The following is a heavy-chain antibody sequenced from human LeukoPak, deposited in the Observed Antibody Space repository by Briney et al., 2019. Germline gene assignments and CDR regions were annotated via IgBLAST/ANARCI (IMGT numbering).Heavy chain of an antibody. Sequence: GGSLRLSCAASGFTFRSYWMHWVRQAPRKGLVWVSRIKSDGSTNYADSVKGRFTISRDNAKNTVSLQMNSLRAEDTGVYYCATAPSEIGGYYPEYFRHWGQGTLVTVSS. CDR3: ATAPSEIGGYYPEYFRH. CDR1: GFTFRSYW. CDR2: IKSDGST. J-gene: IGHJ1*01. V-gene: IGHV3-74*01. D-gene: IGHD3-22*01.